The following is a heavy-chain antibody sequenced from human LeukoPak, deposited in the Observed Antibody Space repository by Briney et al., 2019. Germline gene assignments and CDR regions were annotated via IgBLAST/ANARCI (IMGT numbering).Heavy chain of an antibody. V-gene: IGHV3-30*04. CDR1: GFTFSSYA. CDR3: AKSPVRYFDWLSGVYFDY. D-gene: IGHD3-9*01. Sequence: GGSLRLSCAASGFTFSSYAMHWVRQAPGKGLEWVAVISYDGSNKYYADSVKGRFTISRDNSKNTLYLQMNSLRAEDTAVYYCAKSPVRYFDWLSGVYFDYWGQGTLVTVSS. J-gene: IGHJ4*02. CDR2: ISYDGSNK.